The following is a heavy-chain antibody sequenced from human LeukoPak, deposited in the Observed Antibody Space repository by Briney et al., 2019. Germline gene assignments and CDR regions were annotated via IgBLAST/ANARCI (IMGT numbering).Heavy chain of an antibody. Sequence: SETLSLTCTVSGGSISSYYWSWIRQPPGKGLEWIGYIYYSGSTNYNPSLKSRVTISVDTPKNQFSLKLSSVTAADTAVYYCARRRGAGTLDYWGQGTLVTVSS. CDR3: ARRRGAGTLDY. V-gene: IGHV4-59*08. J-gene: IGHJ4*02. CDR2: IYYSGST. D-gene: IGHD6-19*01. CDR1: GGSISSYY.